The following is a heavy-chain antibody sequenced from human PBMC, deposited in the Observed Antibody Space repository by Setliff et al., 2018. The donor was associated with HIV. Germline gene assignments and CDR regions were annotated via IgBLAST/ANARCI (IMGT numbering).Heavy chain of an antibody. CDR1: GHTFTGYY. Sequence: ASVKVSCKASGHTFTGYYMHWVRQAPGQGLEWMGWISAYNGNTIYAQKFQGRVTMTEDTSTDTAYMELSSLRSEDTAVYYCATDRLPAGYYGMDVWGQGTTVTVSS. CDR3: ATDRLPAGYYGMDV. D-gene: IGHD2-15*01. V-gene: IGHV1-18*04. CDR2: ISAYNGNT. J-gene: IGHJ6*02.